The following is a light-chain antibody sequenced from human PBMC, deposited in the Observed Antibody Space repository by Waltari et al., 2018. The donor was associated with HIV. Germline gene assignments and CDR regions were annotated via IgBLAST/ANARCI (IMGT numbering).Light chain of an antibody. V-gene: IGLV1-40*01. CDR1: SSNIGAGYD. CDR2: GNS. Sequence: QSVLTQPPSLSAAPGQRVTISCTGSSSNIGAGYDVPWYQQLPGTAPNLLIYGNSNRPSGVPDRFSGSKSGTSASLAITGLQAEDEADYYCQSYDSSLSGVVFGGGTKLTVL. CDR3: QSYDSSLSGVV. J-gene: IGLJ2*01.